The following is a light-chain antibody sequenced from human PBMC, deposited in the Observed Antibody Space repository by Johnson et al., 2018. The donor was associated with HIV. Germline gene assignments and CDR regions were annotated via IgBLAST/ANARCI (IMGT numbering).Light chain of an antibody. V-gene: IGLV1-51*02. CDR3: GTWDSSLSAYNYV. CDR1: SSNIGNNY. J-gene: IGLJ1*01. CDR2: ENN. Sequence: QSVLTQPPSVSAAPGQKVTISCSGSSSNIGNNYVSWYQQLPGTAPKLIIYENNKRPSGIPDRFSGSKSGTSATLAITGLQTGDEAEYYCGTWDSSLSAYNYVFGIGTKVTVL.